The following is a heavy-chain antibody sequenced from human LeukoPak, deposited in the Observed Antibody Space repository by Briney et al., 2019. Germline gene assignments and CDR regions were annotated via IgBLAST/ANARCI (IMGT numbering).Heavy chain of an antibody. V-gene: IGHV3-48*03. Sequence: PGGSLRLSCAASGFAFSSYEMNWVRQAPGKGLEWVSYISSSGSTIYYADSVKGRFTISRDNAKSSLYLQMNSLRAEDTAVYYCAREGVWIADTGEPRGYFDLWGRGTLVTVSS. J-gene: IGHJ2*01. CDR1: GFAFSSYE. CDR2: ISSSGSTI. D-gene: IGHD1-14*01. CDR3: AREGVWIADTGEPRGYFDL.